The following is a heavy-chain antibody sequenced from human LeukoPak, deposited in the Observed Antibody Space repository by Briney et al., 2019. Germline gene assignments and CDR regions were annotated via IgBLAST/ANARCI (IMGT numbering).Heavy chain of an antibody. D-gene: IGHD3-10*01. CDR2: TQHSGST. J-gene: IGHJ4*02. V-gene: IGHV4-34*01. CDR3: ARMGAVLIKDAFDS. CDR1: GGSFRGYY. Sequence: SETLSLTCTVYGGSFRGYYWSWVRQCPGKGLEWIGETQHSGSTTYNPSLKSRVTISVDTSNNQFSLKLSSMTAADTAVYYCARMGAVLIKDAFDSWGQGTLVIVSS.